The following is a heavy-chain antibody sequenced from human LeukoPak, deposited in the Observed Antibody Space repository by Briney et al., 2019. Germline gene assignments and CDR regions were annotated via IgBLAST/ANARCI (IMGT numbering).Heavy chain of an antibody. J-gene: IGHJ5*02. CDR1: GGSISSYY. Sequence: SETLSLTCTVSGGSISSYYWSWIRQPPGKGLEWIGYIYYSGSTNYNPSLKSRVTISVDTSKNQFSLKLSSVTAADTAVYYCARSRLHSRWFDPRGQGTLVTVSS. V-gene: IGHV4-59*01. CDR3: ARSRLHSRWFDP. CDR2: IYYSGST. D-gene: IGHD4-11*01.